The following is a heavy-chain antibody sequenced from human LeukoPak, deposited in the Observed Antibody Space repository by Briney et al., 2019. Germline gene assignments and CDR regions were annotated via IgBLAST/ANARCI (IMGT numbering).Heavy chain of an antibody. D-gene: IGHD6-19*01. Sequence: ASVKVSCKASGYTFTSYGISWVRQAPGQGLEWMGWISAYNGNTNYAQKLQGRVTMTTDTSTSTAYMELRSLRSDDTAVYYCARYSGGWLAMDYHFDYWGQGTLVTVSS. CDR3: ARYSGGWLAMDYHFDY. CDR2: ISAYNGNT. J-gene: IGHJ4*02. V-gene: IGHV1-18*01. CDR1: GYTFTSYG.